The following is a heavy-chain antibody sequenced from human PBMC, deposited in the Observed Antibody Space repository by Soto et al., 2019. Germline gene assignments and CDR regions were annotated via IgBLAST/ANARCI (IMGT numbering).Heavy chain of an antibody. V-gene: IGHV5-10-1*01. CDR2: IDPRDSST. CDR1: GYSFTTYC. Sequence: GESLKISCKASGYSFTTYCISWLRQMPGKGLEWMGRIDPRDSSTDYSPSFQGHATISADKSINTAHLQWTSLRAEDTAVYYCAKDFVYDSSGYLPYFDYWGQGALVTVSS. CDR3: AKDFVYDSSGYLPYFDY. J-gene: IGHJ4*02. D-gene: IGHD3-22*01.